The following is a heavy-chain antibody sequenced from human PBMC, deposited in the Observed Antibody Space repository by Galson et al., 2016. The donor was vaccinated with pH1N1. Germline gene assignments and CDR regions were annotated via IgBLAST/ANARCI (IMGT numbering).Heavy chain of an antibody. CDR1: GDTLDRYA. Sequence: SVKVSCKASGDTLDRYAISWVRQAPGQGLGWMGGIIPIFGAATYSQKFQGRVTITVDKATSTAYLELSSLRSEDTAVYYCASPPPSSGHVNYYYYMDVWGKGTTFTISS. J-gene: IGHJ6*03. D-gene: IGHD3-3*01. CDR2: IIPIFGAA. CDR3: ASPPPSSGHVNYYYYMDV. V-gene: IGHV1-69*06.